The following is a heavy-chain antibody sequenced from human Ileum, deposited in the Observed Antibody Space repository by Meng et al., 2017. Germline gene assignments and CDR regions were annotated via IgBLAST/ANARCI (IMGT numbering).Heavy chain of an antibody. Sequence: VPRQESGPGLVKPSGTLSLTCAVSGGSISTSNWWSWLRQSPGQGLEWIGEIYHTGSTTYNPSLESRVTVSVDKSNNQFSLRLTSATAADTAVYYCARVSQRDGYNSANFDYWGQGALVTVSS. D-gene: IGHD5-24*01. CDR2: IYHTGST. CDR3: ARVSQRDGYNSANFDY. V-gene: IGHV4-4*02. J-gene: IGHJ4*02. CDR1: GGSISTSNW.